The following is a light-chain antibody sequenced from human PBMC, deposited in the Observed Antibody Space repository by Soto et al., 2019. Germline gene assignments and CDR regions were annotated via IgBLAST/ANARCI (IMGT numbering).Light chain of an antibody. J-gene: IGKJ4*01. Sequence: EIVLTQSPGTLSLSPGARATLSCRASQSVASSFIAWFRQKPGQPPRLLIYTASSRAPGIPDRFTASGSGTDFTLTISRLEPEDFAVYYCHKYGPSPLTFGGGTKVEI. CDR2: TAS. V-gene: IGKV3-20*01. CDR1: QSVASSF. CDR3: HKYGPSPLT.